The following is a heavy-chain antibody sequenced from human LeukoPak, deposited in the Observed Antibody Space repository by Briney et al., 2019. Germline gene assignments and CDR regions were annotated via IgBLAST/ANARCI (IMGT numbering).Heavy chain of an antibody. CDR3: ARGLSRWFGGYYYYYMDV. D-gene: IGHD3-16*01. CDR2: IIPIFGTA. V-gene: IGHV1-69*06. Sequence: SVKVSCKASGGTFSSYAISWVRQAPGQGLEWMGGIIPIFGTANYAQKFQGRVTITADKSTSTAYMELSSLRSEDTAVYYCARGLSRWFGGYYYYYMDVWGKGTTVTVSS. CDR1: GGTFSSYA. J-gene: IGHJ6*03.